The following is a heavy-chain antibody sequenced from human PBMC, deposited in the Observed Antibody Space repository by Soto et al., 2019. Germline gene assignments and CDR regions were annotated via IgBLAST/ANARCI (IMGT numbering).Heavy chain of an antibody. Sequence: GGSLRLSCAASGFTFSSYSMNWVRQAPGKGLEWVSSISSSSSYIYYADSVKGRFTISRDNAKNSLYLQMNSLRAEDTAVYYCARDPPYDFWSGYYIYYYYGMDVWGQGTTVTVSS. CDR1: GFTFSSYS. J-gene: IGHJ6*02. V-gene: IGHV3-21*01. CDR2: ISSSSSYI. D-gene: IGHD3-3*01. CDR3: ARDPPYDFWSGYYIYYYYGMDV.